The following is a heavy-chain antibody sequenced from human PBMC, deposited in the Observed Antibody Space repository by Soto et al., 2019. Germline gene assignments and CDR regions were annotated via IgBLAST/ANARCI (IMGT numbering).Heavy chain of an antibody. V-gene: IGHV4-59*01. Sequence: SETLSLTCTVSGGSISSYYWSWIRQPPGKGLEWIGYIYYSGSTNYNPSLKSRVTISVDTSKNQFSLKLSSATAAGTAVYYCARKGPYYYYYYGMDVWGQGTKVTVSS. CDR2: IYYSGST. CDR1: GGSISSYY. CDR3: ARKGPYYYYYYGMDV. J-gene: IGHJ6*02.